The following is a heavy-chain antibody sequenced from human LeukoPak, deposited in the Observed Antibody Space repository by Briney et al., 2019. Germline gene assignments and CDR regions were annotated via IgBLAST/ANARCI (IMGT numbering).Heavy chain of an antibody. CDR1: GGSISSYY. V-gene: IGHV4-59*08. CDR2: IYYSGST. Sequence: SETLSLTCTVSGGSISSYYWSWIRQPPGKGMEWIGYIYYSGSTNYNPSLKSRVTISVDTSKKQFSLKLSSVTAADTAVYYCARRGYSYGYGGYYYYYMDGWRKGTTVTDCS. CDR3: ARRGYSYGYGGYYYYYMDG. J-gene: IGHJ6*03. D-gene: IGHD5-18*01.